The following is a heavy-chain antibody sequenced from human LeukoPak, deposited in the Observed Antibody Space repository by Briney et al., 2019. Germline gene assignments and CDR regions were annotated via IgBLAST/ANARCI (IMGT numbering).Heavy chain of an antibody. Sequence: GGSLRLSCAASGFTFSNAWMSWVRQAPGKGLEWVGRIKSKTDGGTTDYAAPVKGRFTISRDDSKNTLYLQMNSLKTEDTAVYYCTTDGSYYGDYVLGYWGQGTLVTVSS. CDR2: IKSKTDGGTT. D-gene: IGHD4-17*01. J-gene: IGHJ4*02. CDR3: TTDGSYYGDYVLGY. V-gene: IGHV3-15*01. CDR1: GFTFSNAW.